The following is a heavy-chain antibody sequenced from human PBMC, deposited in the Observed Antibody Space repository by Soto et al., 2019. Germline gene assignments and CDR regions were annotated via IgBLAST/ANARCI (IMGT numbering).Heavy chain of an antibody. CDR3: ARSPYSYGFNL. J-gene: IGHJ4*02. Sequence: SETLSLTCAVSGGSISNSNWWSWVRQPPGKGLEWIGYIYYSGSTYYNPSLKSRVTISVDTSNNQFSLKMKSVTAADTAVYYCARSPYSYGFNLWGQGTLVTASA. CDR2: IYYSGST. D-gene: IGHD5-18*01. V-gene: IGHV4-4*02. CDR1: GGSISNSNW.